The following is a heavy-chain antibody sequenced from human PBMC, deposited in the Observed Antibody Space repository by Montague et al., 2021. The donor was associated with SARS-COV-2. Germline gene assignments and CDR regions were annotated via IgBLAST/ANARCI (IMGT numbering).Heavy chain of an antibody. CDR3: VGDPGDPDTFDF. Sequence: RLSWSASGFTHSKYGVHWVRQAPGKGLEWVASIWNDGSKKHHADSVKGRFTISRDNSNNMLYLQIDSLRADDAGVYYCVGDPGDPDTFDFWGQGTQVTVSS. V-gene: IGHV3-33*01. CDR2: IWNDGSKK. D-gene: IGHD7-27*01. J-gene: IGHJ4*02. CDR1: GFTHSKYG.